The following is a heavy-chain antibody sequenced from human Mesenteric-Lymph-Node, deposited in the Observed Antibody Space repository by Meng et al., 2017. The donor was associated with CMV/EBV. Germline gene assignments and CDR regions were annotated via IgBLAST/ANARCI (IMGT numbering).Heavy chain of an antibody. D-gene: IGHD6-6*01. CDR3: AKDIRIAARGLYNDMDV. CDR1: GFTIDDYA. J-gene: IGHJ6*02. V-gene: IGHV3-9*01. CDR2: ITWNSGRI. Sequence: SLKISCTASGFTIDDYAMHWVRQAPGKGQEWVSGITWNSGRIGYADSMKGRFTISRDNAKNSLYLQMNSLRAEDTALYYCAKDIRIAARGLYNDMDVWGQGTTVTVSS.